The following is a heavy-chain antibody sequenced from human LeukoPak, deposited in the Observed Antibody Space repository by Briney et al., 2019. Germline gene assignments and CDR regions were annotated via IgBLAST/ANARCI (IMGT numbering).Heavy chain of an antibody. CDR2: IYYSGST. CDR3: AREGIAARYYFDY. J-gene: IGHJ4*02. V-gene: IGHV4-39*07. D-gene: IGHD6-6*01. CDR1: GDSISSSSYY. Sequence: SETLSLTCTVSGDSISSSSYYGGWIRQPPGKGLEWIGTIYYSGSTSYNPSLKSRVTISEDTSKNQFSLNLSSVTAADTAFYYCAREGIAARYYFDYWGQGTLVTVSS.